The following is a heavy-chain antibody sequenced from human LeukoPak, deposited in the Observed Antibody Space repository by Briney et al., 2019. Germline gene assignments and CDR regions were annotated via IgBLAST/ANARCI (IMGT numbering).Heavy chain of an antibody. CDR2: ISSSSSYI. CDR3: ARDRGPDAVPDRTFDY. CDR1: GFAFSSYS. D-gene: IGHD2-2*01. V-gene: IGHV3-21*01. J-gene: IGHJ4*02. Sequence: PGGSLRLSCAASGFAFSSYSMNWVRQAPGKGLEWVSSISSSSSYIYYADSVKGRFTISRDNAKNSLYLQMNSLRAEDTAVYYCARDRGPDAVPDRTFDYWGQGTLVTVSS.